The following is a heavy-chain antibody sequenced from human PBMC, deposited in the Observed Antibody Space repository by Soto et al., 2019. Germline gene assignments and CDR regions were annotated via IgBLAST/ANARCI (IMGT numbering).Heavy chain of an antibody. V-gene: IGHV4-61*01. Sequence: SXTLSLTCTVSGGSVSSGSYYWSWIRQPPGKGLEWIGYIYYSGSTNYNPSLKSRVTISVDTSKNQFSLKLSSVTAADTAVYYCARGEYYYDSSGPFDYWGQGTLVTVSS. CDR3: ARGEYYYDSSGPFDY. CDR2: IYYSGST. J-gene: IGHJ4*02. CDR1: GGSVSSGSYY. D-gene: IGHD3-22*01.